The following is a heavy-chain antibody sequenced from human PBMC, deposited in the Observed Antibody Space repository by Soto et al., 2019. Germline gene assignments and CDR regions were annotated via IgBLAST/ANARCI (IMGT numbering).Heavy chain of an antibody. CDR2: ISAYNGNT. J-gene: IGHJ6*02. V-gene: IGHV1-18*04. CDR3: ARDLTGNSSYYYYGMDV. CDR1: GYTFTSYG. D-gene: IGHD1-20*01. Sequence: QVQLVPSGAEVKKPGASVKVSCKASGYTFTSYGISWVRQAPGQGLEWMGWISAYNGNTNYAKKLQGRVTMTTDTSTSTAYMELRSLRSDDTAVYYWARDLTGNSSYYYYGMDVWGQGTTVTVSS.